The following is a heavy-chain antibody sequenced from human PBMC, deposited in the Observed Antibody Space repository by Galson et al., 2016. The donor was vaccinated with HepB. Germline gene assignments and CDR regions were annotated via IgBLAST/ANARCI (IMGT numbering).Heavy chain of an antibody. D-gene: IGHD4-11*01. V-gene: IGHV1-58*01. CDR1: GFSFSSST. CDR3: AAESSYINYGDY. J-gene: IGHJ4*02. Sequence: SVKVSCKASGFSFSSSTVQWVRQARGQGLEWIGWIVVGSGNTNYAQKLRERVTISRDMSTSTAYMELSSLRSEDTGVYYCAAESSYINYGDYWGQGTLVTVSS. CDR2: IVVGSGNT.